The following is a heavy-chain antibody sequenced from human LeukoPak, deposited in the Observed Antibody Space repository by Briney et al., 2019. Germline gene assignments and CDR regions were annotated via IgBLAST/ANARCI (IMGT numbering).Heavy chain of an antibody. Sequence: PGGSLRLSCAASGFTFSSYAMSWVRQAPGKGLEWVSAISGSGGSTYYADSVKGRFTISRDNSKNTLYLQMNSLRAEDTAVYYCAKSKRAGTMSYNYYGMDVWGQGTTVTVSS. D-gene: IGHD6-13*01. V-gene: IGHV3-23*01. J-gene: IGHJ6*02. CDR1: GFTFSSYA. CDR2: ISGSGGST. CDR3: AKSKRAGTMSYNYYGMDV.